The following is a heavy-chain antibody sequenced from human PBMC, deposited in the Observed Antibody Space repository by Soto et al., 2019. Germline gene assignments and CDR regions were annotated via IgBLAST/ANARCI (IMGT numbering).Heavy chain of an antibody. CDR3: ARGTAFGGVNAH. CDR2: ISWNSGSI. J-gene: IGHJ4*02. D-gene: IGHD3-16*01. CDR1: GFTFDDYA. V-gene: IGHV3-9*01. Sequence: GGSLRLSCAASGFTFDDYAMHWVRQAPGKGLEWVSGISWNSGSIGYADSVKGRFTISRDNAKNSLYLQMNSLRAEDTAVYYCARGTAFGGVNAHWGQGTLVTVSS.